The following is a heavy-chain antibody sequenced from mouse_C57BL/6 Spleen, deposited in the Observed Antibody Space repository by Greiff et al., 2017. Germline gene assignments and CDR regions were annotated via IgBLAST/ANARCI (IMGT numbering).Heavy chain of an antibody. V-gene: IGHV3-6*01. CDR2: ISYDGSN. J-gene: IGHJ1*03. CDR3: ARLITTVVATGYFDV. CDR1: GYSITSGYY. Sequence: DVQLQESGPGLVKPSQSLSLTCSVTGYSITSGYYWNWIRQFPGNKLEWMGYISYDGSNNSNPSLKNRISITRDTSKNQFFLKLNSVTTEDTATYYCARLITTVVATGYFDVWGTGTTVTVSS. D-gene: IGHD1-1*01.